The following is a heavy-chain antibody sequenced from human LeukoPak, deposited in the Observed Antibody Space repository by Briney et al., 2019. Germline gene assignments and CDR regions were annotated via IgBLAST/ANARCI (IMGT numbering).Heavy chain of an antibody. D-gene: IGHD3-22*01. V-gene: IGHV3-48*04. CDR3: AKDLDPVIVAVWLCDS. Sequence: GGSLRLSCAASGFTFSSYSMNWVRQAPGKGLEWVSYISSSSSTIYYADSVKGRFTISRGNAKNSLYLQMNSLRPEDTAVYYCAKDLDPVIVAVWLCDSWGQGTLVTVSS. CDR2: ISSSSSTI. J-gene: IGHJ4*02. CDR1: GFTFSSYS.